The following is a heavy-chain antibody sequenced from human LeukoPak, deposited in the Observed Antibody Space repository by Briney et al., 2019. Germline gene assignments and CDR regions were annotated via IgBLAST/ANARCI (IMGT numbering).Heavy chain of an antibody. CDR2: ISAGGFSR. V-gene: IGHV3-23*01. D-gene: IGHD6-13*01. J-gene: IGHJ4*02. CDR1: GFTFSSYA. Sequence: GGSLRLSCAASGFTFSSYAMSWVRQAPGKGLEWVSAISAGGFSRYYADSVKGPFPISRDNSKNTLYLQMNSLRAEDTAVYYCAKAGASSWYYFDYWGQGTLVTVSS. CDR3: AKAGASSWYYFDY.